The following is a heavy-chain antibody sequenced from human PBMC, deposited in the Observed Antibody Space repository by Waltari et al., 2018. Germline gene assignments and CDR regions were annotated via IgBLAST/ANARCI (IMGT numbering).Heavy chain of an antibody. CDR1: GFTFSSYA. V-gene: IGHV3-23*01. CDR3: AKDQDIVVVTALYFDY. Sequence: EVQLLESGGGLVQPGGSLRLSCAASGFTFSSYAMSWVRQAPGKGLEWGSAMSGSGGRTDYADSVKGRFTISRDNSKNTLYLQMNSLRAEDTAVYYCAKDQDIVVVTALYFDYWGQGTLVTVSS. CDR2: MSGSGGRT. D-gene: IGHD2-21*02. J-gene: IGHJ4*02.